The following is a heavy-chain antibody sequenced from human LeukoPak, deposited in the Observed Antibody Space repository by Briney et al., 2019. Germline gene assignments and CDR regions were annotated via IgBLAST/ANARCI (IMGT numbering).Heavy chain of an antibody. CDR3: ARGGYYGSGNDFRFDP. CDR1: GGSISSSSYY. V-gene: IGHV4-39*07. Sequence: PSETLSLTCTVSGGSISSSSYYWAWIRQSPGKGLEWIANIYYSGSTYYNPSLNSRVTISVDTSKNQFSLKLSSVTAADTAVYYCARGGYYGSGNDFRFDPWGQGTLVTVSS. D-gene: IGHD3-10*01. CDR2: IYYSGST. J-gene: IGHJ5*02.